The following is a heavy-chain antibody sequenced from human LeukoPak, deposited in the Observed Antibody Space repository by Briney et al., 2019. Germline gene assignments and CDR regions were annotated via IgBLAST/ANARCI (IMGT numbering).Heavy chain of an antibody. D-gene: IGHD5/OR15-5a*01. CDR2: INPHSRAT. CDR1: GNDFSDFY. Sequence: ASVNVSCKASGNDFSDFYFNRVRQAPGRGLEWVGWINPHSRATHYAQRFRGRVTMEASITTGYMELNSLTSDDTAVYYCVTTSVTHTRDPWGQGTLVTVSS. V-gene: IGHV1-2*02. CDR3: VTTSVTHTRDP. J-gene: IGHJ5*02.